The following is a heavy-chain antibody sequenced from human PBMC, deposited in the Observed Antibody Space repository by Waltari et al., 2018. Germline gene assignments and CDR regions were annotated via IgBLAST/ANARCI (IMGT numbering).Heavy chain of an antibody. Sequence: QVQLVESGGGVVQPGRSLRLSCAASGFTFSSYGMHWVRQAPGKGLEWVAVISYDGSNKYYADSVKGRFTISRDNSKNTLYLQMNSLRAEDTAVYYCASGPQEWEAFDIWGQGTMVTVSS. D-gene: IGHD1-26*01. CDR2: ISYDGSNK. CDR1: GFTFSSYG. J-gene: IGHJ3*02. CDR3: ASGPQEWEAFDI. V-gene: IGHV3-30*03.